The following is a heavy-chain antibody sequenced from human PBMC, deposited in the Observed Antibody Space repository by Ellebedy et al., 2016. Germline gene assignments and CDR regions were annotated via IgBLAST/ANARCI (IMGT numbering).Heavy chain of an antibody. J-gene: IGHJ4*02. CDR1: GVTISSSSYY. Sequence: SETLSLXXTVSGVTISSSSYYWGCIRQPPGQGLVWIGSVYSSGNTNYNPSLKSRVTISAATSSNQFSLTLTSVTAADTAVYYCARGDTHTYCGRDCYERIDHWGQGTLVTVSS. CDR2: VYSSGNT. CDR3: ARGDTHTYCGRDCYERIDH. D-gene: IGHD2-21*02. V-gene: IGHV4-39*07.